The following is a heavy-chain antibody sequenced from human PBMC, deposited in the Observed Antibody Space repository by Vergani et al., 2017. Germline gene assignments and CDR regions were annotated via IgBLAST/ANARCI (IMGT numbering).Heavy chain of an antibody. Sequence: QVQLVESGGGVVQPGRSLRLSCAASGFTFSSYGMHWVRQAPGKGLEWVAVIWYDGSNKYYADSVKGRFTISRDNSKNTLYLQMNSLRAEDTAVYYCARDTTTVTPSGAFDIWGQGTMVTVSS. CDR3: ARDTTTVTPSGAFDI. CDR1: GFTFSSYG. D-gene: IGHD4-17*01. V-gene: IGHV3-33*01. CDR2: IWYDGSNK. J-gene: IGHJ3*02.